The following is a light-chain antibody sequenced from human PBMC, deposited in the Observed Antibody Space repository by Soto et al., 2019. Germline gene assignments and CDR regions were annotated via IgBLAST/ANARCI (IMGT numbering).Light chain of an antibody. Sequence: DIRMTQSPSTLSASVGDRVTITCGASQSISNWLAWYQQRPGKAPRLLIYKASNLESGVPSRVRGSGSGTEFTLTISSLQPEDFETYYCLQHNSYPLTFGGGTKVDIK. CDR1: QSISNW. CDR3: LQHNSYPLT. V-gene: IGKV1-5*03. J-gene: IGKJ4*01. CDR2: KAS.